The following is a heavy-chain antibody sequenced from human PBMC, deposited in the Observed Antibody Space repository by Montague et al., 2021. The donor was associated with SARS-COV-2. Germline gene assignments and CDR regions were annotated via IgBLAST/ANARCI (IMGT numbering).Heavy chain of an antibody. CDR2: IYYRGST. D-gene: IGHD5-24*01. Sequence: SETLSLTCTVSGGPINSSFWSWIRQPPGKGLEWIGYIYYRGSTNYNPSLETRVTTSDDPSKNQFSLKLSSVTAADTAVYYCAREDRWNWFDPWGQGTLVIVSS. CDR3: AREDRWNWFDP. J-gene: IGHJ5*02. V-gene: IGHV4-59*01. CDR1: GGPINSSF.